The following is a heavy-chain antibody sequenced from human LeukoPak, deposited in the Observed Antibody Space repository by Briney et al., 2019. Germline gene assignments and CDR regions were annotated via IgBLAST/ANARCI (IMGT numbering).Heavy chain of an antibody. Sequence: GGSLRLSCAASGFTFSSYSMNWVRQAPGKGLEWVSYISSSSNTIYYADSVKGRFTISRDNSKNTLYLQMNSLRAEDTAVYYCARHYCSGGSCYSFFDYWGQGTLVTVSS. CDR2: ISSSSNTI. D-gene: IGHD2-15*01. CDR1: GFTFSSYS. CDR3: ARHYCSGGSCYSFFDY. V-gene: IGHV3-48*01. J-gene: IGHJ4*02.